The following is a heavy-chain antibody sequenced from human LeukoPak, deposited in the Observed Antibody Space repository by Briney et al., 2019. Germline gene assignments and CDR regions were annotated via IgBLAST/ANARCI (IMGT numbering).Heavy chain of an antibody. J-gene: IGHJ4*02. CDR1: GGSISSGDYY. Sequence: PSETLSLTCTVSGGSISSGDYYWSWIRQPPGKGLEWIGYIYYSGSTYYNPSLKSRVTISVDTSKNQFSLKLSSVTAADTAVYYCASMSGSGSYSNFDYWGQGTLVTVSS. V-gene: IGHV4-30-4*01. CDR3: ASMSGSGSYSNFDY. CDR2: IYYSGST. D-gene: IGHD3-10*01.